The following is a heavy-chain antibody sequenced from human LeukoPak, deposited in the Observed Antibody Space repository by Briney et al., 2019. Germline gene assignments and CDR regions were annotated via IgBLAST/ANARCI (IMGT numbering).Heavy chain of an antibody. CDR1: GFTFSSYA. CDR2: LSGSGGST. CDR3: AKDLKIFGVVLIVLVHDY. V-gene: IGHV3-23*01. J-gene: IGHJ4*02. Sequence: PGGSLRLSCAASGFTFSSYAMSWVRQAPGKGLEWVSTLSGSGGSTYYADSVKGRFTISRDNSKNTLYLQMNSLRAEDTAVYYCAKDLKIFGVVLIVLVHDYWGQGTLVTVSS. D-gene: IGHD3-3*01.